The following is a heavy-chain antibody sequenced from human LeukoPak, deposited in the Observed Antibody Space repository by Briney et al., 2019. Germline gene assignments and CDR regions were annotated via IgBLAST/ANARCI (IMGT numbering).Heavy chain of an antibody. D-gene: IGHD2-2*01. CDR2: IRYDGSNK. CDR3: AKDFRYCSTTSCYAPFDY. CDR1: GFTFSSYG. J-gene: IGHJ4*02. V-gene: IGHV3-30*02. Sequence: AGGSLRLSCAASGFTFSSYGMHWVRQAPGKGLEWVAFIRYDGSNKYYADSVKGRFTISRDKSKNTLYLQMNSLRAEDTAVYYCAKDFRYCSTTSCYAPFDYWGQGTLVTVSS.